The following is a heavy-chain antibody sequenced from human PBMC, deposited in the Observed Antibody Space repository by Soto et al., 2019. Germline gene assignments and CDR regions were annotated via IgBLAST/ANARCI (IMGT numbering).Heavy chain of an antibody. CDR3: ARGEGIVVVPAAEAFDI. V-gene: IGHV4-4*07. CDR1: GGSISGYY. J-gene: IGHJ3*02. Sequence: QVQLQESGPGLVKPSETLSLTCTFSGGSISGYYWSWIRQPAGKGLEWIGRIYTSGSTNYNTPLKSRVTKSVDTSKNRFCLKLSAVTAADTAVYYCARGEGIVVVPAAEAFDIWGQGKMVTVSS. D-gene: IGHD2-2*01. CDR2: IYTSGST.